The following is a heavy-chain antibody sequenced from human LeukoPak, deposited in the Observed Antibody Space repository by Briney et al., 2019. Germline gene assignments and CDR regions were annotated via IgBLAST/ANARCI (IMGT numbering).Heavy chain of an antibody. Sequence: PGGSLRLSCAASGFTFSDYYMSWIRQAPGKGLEWVSYISSSSSTIYYADSVKGRFTISRDNAKNSLYLQMNSLRAEDTAVYYCARDTIGHYDFWSGYFDYWGQGTLVTVSS. V-gene: IGHV3-11*04. CDR2: ISSSSSTI. CDR1: GFTFSDYY. J-gene: IGHJ4*02. D-gene: IGHD3-3*01. CDR3: ARDTIGHYDFWSGYFDY.